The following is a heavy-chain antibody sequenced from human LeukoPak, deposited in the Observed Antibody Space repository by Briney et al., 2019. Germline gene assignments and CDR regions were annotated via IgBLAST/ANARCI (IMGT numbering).Heavy chain of an antibody. V-gene: IGHV4-39*01. CDR3: ARHGEGIPAAVGY. CDR1: GGSISSSSYY. D-gene: IGHD2-2*01. J-gene: IGHJ4*02. CDR2: IYYSGST. Sequence: PSQTLSLTCTVSGGSISSSSYYWGWIRQPPGKGLEWIGSIYYSGSTYYNPSPKSRVTISVDTSKNQFSLKLSSVTAADTAVYYCARHGEGIPAAVGYWGQGTLVTVSS.